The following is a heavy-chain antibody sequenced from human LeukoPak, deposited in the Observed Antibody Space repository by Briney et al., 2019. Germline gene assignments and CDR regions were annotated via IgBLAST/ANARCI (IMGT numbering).Heavy chain of an antibody. D-gene: IGHD3-22*01. Sequence: GGSLRLSCAASGFTFSDYGMTWVRQAPGRGLEWVSGISGSCGSTYYADSVKGRFTISRDNSKNTLYLQMNSLRADDTAVYYCAKGIDSSGYLYYTVDYWGQGALVTVSS. CDR3: AKGIDSSGYLYYTVDY. J-gene: IGHJ4*02. V-gene: IGHV3-23*01. CDR2: ISGSCGST. CDR1: GFTFSDYG.